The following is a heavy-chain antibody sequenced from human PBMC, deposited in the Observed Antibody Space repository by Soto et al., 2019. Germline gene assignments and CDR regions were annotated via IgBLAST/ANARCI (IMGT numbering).Heavy chain of an antibody. D-gene: IGHD3-22*01. J-gene: IGHJ4*02. CDR2: ISAYNDNT. V-gene: IGHV1-18*01. CDR3: ARGDYYDSSGYYYFDY. CDR1: GYTFTSYG. Sequence: ASVKVSCNASGYTFTSYGFSWVRQAPGQGLEWMGWISAYNDNTNYAQKLQGRVTMTTDTSTSTAYMELRSLRSDDTAVYYCARGDYYDSSGYYYFDYWGQGTLVTVSS.